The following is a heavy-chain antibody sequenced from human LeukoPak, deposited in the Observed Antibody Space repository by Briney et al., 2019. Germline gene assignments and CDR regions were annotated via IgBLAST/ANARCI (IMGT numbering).Heavy chain of an antibody. Sequence: GGSLRLSCAASGFTFSSYNMNWVRQAPGKGLEWVSHITRSTNTIYYAESVKGRFTISRDNAKNSLYLQMNSLRAKDTAVYYCARDRRGTWMSDFWGQGTLVTVSS. V-gene: IGHV3-48*01. CDR1: GFTFSSYN. CDR3: ARDRRGTWMSDF. J-gene: IGHJ4*02. D-gene: IGHD5-12*01. CDR2: ITRSTNTI.